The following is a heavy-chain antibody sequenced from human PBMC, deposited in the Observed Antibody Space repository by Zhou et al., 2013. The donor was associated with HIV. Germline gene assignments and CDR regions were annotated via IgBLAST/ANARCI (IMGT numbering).Heavy chain of an antibody. V-gene: IGHV1-46*01. CDR3: ARGRGSYSNPFDY. CDR1: GYTFSDHH. CDR2: INPGGDST. Sequence: QVHLVQSGLEVKKSGDSLKVSCQASGYTFSDHHLHWVRQAPGQGLEWMGIINPGGDSTSYAQKFQGRVTMTRDSSTSTVYMVLSSLRSEDTAVYYCARGRGSYSNPFDYWGQGTLVTVSS. J-gene: IGHJ4*02. D-gene: IGHD1-26*01.